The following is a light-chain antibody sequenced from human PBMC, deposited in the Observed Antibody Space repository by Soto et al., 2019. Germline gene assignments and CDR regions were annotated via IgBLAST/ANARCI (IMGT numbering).Light chain of an antibody. V-gene: IGKV1-27*01. CDR2: AAS. Sequence: DIQMTQSPSSLSASVRDRVTITCRARQGISNYLAWYQQKPGKVPKLLIYAASTWQSGVTSRFSGRGSGTDFTLTISSLQPEDVATYYCQKYDSAPWTFGQGNKVEIK. CDR1: QGISNY. CDR3: QKYDSAPWT. J-gene: IGKJ1*01.